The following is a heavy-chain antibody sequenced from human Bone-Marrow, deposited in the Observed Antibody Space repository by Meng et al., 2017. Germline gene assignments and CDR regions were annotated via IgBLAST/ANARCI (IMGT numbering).Heavy chain of an antibody. V-gene: IGHV4-39*07. Sequence: QLHLQQSGPGLVKPSETLSLTGTVSGGSISSSSYYWGWIRQPPGKGLEWIGSIYYSGSTYYNPSLKSRVTISVDTSKNQFSLKLSSVTAADTAVYYCARDCPSPFRWFDPWGQGTLVTVSS. CDR3: ARDCPSPFRWFDP. CDR2: IYYSGST. CDR1: GGSISSSSYY. J-gene: IGHJ5*02.